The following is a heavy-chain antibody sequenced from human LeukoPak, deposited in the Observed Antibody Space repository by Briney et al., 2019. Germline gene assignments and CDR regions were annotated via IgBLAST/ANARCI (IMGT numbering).Heavy chain of an antibody. J-gene: IGHJ5*02. CDR2: IGYDESKK. D-gene: IGHD2-21*01. CDR3: ANSYFQA. V-gene: IGHV3-30*02. Sequence: SGGSLRLSCVASGFTFRNSGMHWVRQAPGKGLEWVALIGYDESKKYYADSVKGRFTTSRDNSKNTLFLQMNSLRIDDTAVYYCANSYFQAWGQGTLVTVSS. CDR1: GFTFRNSG.